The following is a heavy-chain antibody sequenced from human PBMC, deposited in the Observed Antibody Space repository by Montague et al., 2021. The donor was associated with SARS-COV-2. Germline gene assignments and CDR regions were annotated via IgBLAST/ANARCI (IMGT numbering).Heavy chain of an antibody. V-gene: IGHV3-30*04. Sequence: SRRLSWAASGFTFSSYAMHWVRQAPGKGLEWVAVISYDGSNKYYADSVKGRFTISRDNSKNTLYLQMNSLRAEDTAVYYCARDGYYYDSSGYYDYYYYMDVWGKGTTVTVSS. D-gene: IGHD3-22*01. CDR2: ISYDGSNK. CDR3: ARDGYYYDSSGYYDYYYYMDV. CDR1: GFTFSSYA. J-gene: IGHJ6*03.